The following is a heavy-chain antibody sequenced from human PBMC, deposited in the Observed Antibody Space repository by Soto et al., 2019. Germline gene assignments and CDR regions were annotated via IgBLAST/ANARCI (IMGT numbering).Heavy chain of an antibody. V-gene: IGHV3-74*01. Sequence: VGSLRLSCAGSGFTFSNFWMHWVRQAPGKGLVWVARINTDGSVTSHADSVKGRFTISRDNAKSTLYLQMNSLREEDSAMYYCARQTGLGATNYWGRGTLVTVSS. CDR3: ARQTGLGATNY. CDR2: INTDGSVT. CDR1: GFTFSNFW. J-gene: IGHJ4*02. D-gene: IGHD1-26*01.